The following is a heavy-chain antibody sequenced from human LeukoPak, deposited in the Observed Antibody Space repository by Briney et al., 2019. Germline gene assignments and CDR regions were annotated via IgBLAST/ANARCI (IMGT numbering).Heavy chain of an antibody. CDR1: GGSISSGGYY. Sequence: SQTLSLTCTVSGGSISSGGYYWSWIRQHPGKGLEWIGYIYYSGSTYYNPSLKSRVTISVDTSKNQFSLKLSSVTAADTAVYYCARGTDRYDSSGYYFYYSDYWGQGTLVTVSS. CDR2: IYYSGST. V-gene: IGHV4-31*03. D-gene: IGHD3-22*01. J-gene: IGHJ4*02. CDR3: ARGTDRYDSSGYYFYYSDY.